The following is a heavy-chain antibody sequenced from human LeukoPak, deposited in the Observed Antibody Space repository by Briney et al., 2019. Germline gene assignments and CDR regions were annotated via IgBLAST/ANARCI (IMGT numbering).Heavy chain of an antibody. V-gene: IGHV3-66*01. Sequence: GGSLRLSCAASGFTVSSSYMSWVRQAPGKGLEWVSVIYTGGSTYYADSVKGRFTISRDNSKNTLYLHMNSLRVEDTAVYYCARGWSGPLPDVWGQGTTVTVSS. CDR3: ARGWSGPLPDV. J-gene: IGHJ6*02. D-gene: IGHD3-3*01. CDR2: IYTGGST. CDR1: GFTVSSSY.